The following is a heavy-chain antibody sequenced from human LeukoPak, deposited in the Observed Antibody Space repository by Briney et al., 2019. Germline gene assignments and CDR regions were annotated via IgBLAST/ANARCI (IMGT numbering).Heavy chain of an antibody. Sequence: PSETLSLTCTVSGGSISSYYWSWIRQPPGKGLEWIGYIYTSGSTNYNPSLKSRVTISVDTSKNQFSLKLSSVTAADPAVYYWARNIAWAHTSHDVFDIWGQGTMVTVSS. CDR2: IYTSGST. D-gene: IGHD6-13*01. J-gene: IGHJ3*02. V-gene: IGHV4-4*09. CDR1: GGSISSYY. CDR3: ARNIAWAHTSHDVFDI.